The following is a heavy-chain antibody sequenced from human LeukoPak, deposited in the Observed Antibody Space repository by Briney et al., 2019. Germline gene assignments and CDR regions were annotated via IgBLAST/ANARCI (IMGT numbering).Heavy chain of an antibody. J-gene: IGHJ4*02. D-gene: IGHD3-10*01. CDR1: GYSFASYW. CDR3: ARPVYGSGSYTYYFDY. V-gene: IGHV5-51*01. CDR2: IYPGDSDT. Sequence: PGESLKISCKGSGYSFASYWIGWVRQMPGKGLEWMGIIYPGDSDTRYSPSFQGQVTFSADKSISTAYLQWSSLKASDTAMYYFARPVYGSGSYTYYFDYWGQGTLVTVSS.